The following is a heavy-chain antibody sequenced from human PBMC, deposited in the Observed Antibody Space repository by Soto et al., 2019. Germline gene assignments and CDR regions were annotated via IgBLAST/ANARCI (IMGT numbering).Heavy chain of an antibody. V-gene: IGHV3-15*01. CDR2: IKSKTDGGTT. Sequence: GGSLRLSCAASGFTFSNAWMSWVRQAPGKGLEWVGRIKSKTDGGTTDYAAPVKGRFTISRDDSKNTLYLQMNSLKTEDTAVYYCTTDWRYYGSGSLSETDYYYYYMDVWGKGTTVTVSS. CDR3: TTDWRYYGSGSLSETDYYYYYMDV. CDR1: GFTFSNAW. J-gene: IGHJ6*03. D-gene: IGHD3-10*01.